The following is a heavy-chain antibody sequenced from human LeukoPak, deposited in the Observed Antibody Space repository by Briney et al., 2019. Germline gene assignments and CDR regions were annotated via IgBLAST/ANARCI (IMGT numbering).Heavy chain of an antibody. J-gene: IGHJ4*02. D-gene: IGHD1-1*01. Sequence: SETLSLTCAVYGGSFSGYYWSWIRQPPGKGLEWIGEINHSGSTNYNPSLKSRVTISVDTSKSQFSLYMDSVTAADTAVYYCARDWNRYAYWGQGTLVTVSS. CDR2: INHSGST. CDR1: GGSFSGYY. V-gene: IGHV4-34*01. CDR3: ARDWNRYAY.